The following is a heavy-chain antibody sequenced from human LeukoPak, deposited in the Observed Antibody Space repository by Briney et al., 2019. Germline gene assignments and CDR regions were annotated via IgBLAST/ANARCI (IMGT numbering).Heavy chain of an antibody. CDR3: ATESYGDRIYYYGMDV. D-gene: IGHD4-17*01. V-gene: IGHV1-24*01. Sequence: ASVKVSCKVSGYTLTELSMHWVRQAPGKGLEWMGGFDPEDGETIYAQKFQGRVTMTEDTSTDTAYMELSSLRSEDTAVYYCATESYGDRIYYYGMDVWGQGTTVTVSS. J-gene: IGHJ6*02. CDR1: GYTLTELS. CDR2: FDPEDGET.